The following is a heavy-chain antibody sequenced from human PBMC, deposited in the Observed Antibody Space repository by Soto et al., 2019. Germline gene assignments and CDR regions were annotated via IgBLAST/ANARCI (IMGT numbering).Heavy chain of an antibody. CDR2: ISAYNGNT. Sequence: PSVKVSCKASGYTFTSYGISWVRQAPGQGLEWMGWISAYNGNTNYAQKLQGRVTMTTDTSTSTAYMELRSLRSDDTAVYYCARGFHNYDFWSGFHPVAYYMDVWGKGTTGTVSS. CDR3: ARGFHNYDFWSGFHPVAYYMDV. J-gene: IGHJ6*03. D-gene: IGHD3-3*01. V-gene: IGHV1-18*01. CDR1: GYTFTSYG.